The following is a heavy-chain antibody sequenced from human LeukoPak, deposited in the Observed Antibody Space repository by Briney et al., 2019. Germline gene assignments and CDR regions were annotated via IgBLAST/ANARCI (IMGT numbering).Heavy chain of an antibody. J-gene: IGHJ4*02. CDR1: GFTVNSNY. V-gene: IGHV3-66*02. Sequence: PGGSLRLSCAASGFTVNSNYMSWVRQAPGKGLEWVSVIYSGGSTYYADSVKGRFTISRDNSKNTLYLQMSSLRAEDTAVYYCARGVVVAAIFDDWGQGTLVTVSS. D-gene: IGHD2-15*01. CDR2: IYSGGST. CDR3: ARGVVVAAIFDD.